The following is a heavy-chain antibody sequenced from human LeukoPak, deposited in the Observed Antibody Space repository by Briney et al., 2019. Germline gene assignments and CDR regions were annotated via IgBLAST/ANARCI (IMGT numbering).Heavy chain of an antibody. CDR3: AREYYDFWSGYYYFDY. V-gene: IGHV3-66*01. D-gene: IGHD3-3*01. CDR1: GFTVSSNY. J-gene: IGHJ4*02. CDR2: IYSGGST. Sequence: PGGSLRLSCAASGFTVSSNYMSWVRQAPGKGLEWVSVIYSGGSTYYADSVKGRFTISRDNSKNTLYLQMNSLRAEDTAVYYCAREYYDFWSGYYYFDYWGQGTLVTVSS.